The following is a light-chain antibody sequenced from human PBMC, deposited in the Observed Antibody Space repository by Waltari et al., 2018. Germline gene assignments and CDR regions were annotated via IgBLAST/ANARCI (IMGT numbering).Light chain of an antibody. V-gene: IGKV3-20*01. Sequence: ELLLTQSPGTLSLSPGERATLSCRASQSIGKYVVGYQQKTGQAPRLLMYEASRRATGIPDMFSGRGSGTDFSLTISRLEPEDFAVYYCQNHERLPATFGQGTKVEIK. J-gene: IGKJ1*01. CDR2: EAS. CDR3: QNHERLPAT. CDR1: QSIGKY.